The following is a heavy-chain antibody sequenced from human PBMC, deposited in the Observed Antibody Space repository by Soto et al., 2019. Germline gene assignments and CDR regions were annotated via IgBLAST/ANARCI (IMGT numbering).Heavy chain of an antibody. D-gene: IGHD6-19*01. CDR2: ISGSGASA. J-gene: IGHJ4*02. CDR1: GFTFSTYA. Sequence: GGSLRLSCAASGFTFSTYAMSWVRQAPGKGLEWVSAISGSGASAYYADSVKGRFTISRDNSKNTLYLQMNSLRGEDTFVYYCAKERSSGCSFDYWGQGTLVTVSS. CDR3: AKERSSGCSFDY. V-gene: IGHV3-23*01.